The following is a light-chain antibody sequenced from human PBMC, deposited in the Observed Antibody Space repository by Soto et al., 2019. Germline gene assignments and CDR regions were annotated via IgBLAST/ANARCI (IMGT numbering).Light chain of an antibody. CDR2: KAS. Sequence: DIQMTQSPSTLSASVGDRVTITCRASQSISYWLAWYQQKPGKAPTVLIYKASTLESGVPSRFSGSGSGTEFTLTISSLQPYDFATYYCQQYNSYSITFGGGTKVEIK. V-gene: IGKV1-5*03. CDR1: QSISYW. J-gene: IGKJ4*01. CDR3: QQYNSYSIT.